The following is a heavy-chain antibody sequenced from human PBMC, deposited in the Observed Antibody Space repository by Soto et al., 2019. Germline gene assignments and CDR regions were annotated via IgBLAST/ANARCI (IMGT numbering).Heavy chain of an antibody. J-gene: IGHJ6*02. V-gene: IGHV1-69*13. CDR3: ARVEVVSSSSPGYYYGMDV. CDR1: GGTFSSYA. D-gene: IGHD6-6*01. CDR2: IIPIFGTA. Sequence: ASVKVSCKASGGTFSSYAISWVRQAPGQGLEWMGGIIPIFGTANYAQKFQGRVTITADESTSTAYMELSSLRSEDTAVYYCARVEVVSSSSPGYYYGMDVWGQGTTVTVSS.